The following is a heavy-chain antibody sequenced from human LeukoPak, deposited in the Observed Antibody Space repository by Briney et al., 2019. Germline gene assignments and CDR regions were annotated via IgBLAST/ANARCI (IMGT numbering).Heavy chain of an antibody. V-gene: IGHV5-51*07. CDR2: IYPDDSNT. Sequence: GESLKISCQGSGYNFPIYWIGWVHQMPGQGLEWMGIIYPDDSNTIYGPSFQGQVTISADKSINTAYLEWSSLKASDTAIYYCARRRYYYDSNGYIDVFDIWGQGTMVTVSS. J-gene: IGHJ3*02. CDR1: GYNFPIYW. D-gene: IGHD3-22*01. CDR3: ARRRYYYDSNGYIDVFDI.